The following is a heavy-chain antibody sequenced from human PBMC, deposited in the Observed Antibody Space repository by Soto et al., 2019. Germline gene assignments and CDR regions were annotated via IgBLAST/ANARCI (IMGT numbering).Heavy chain of an antibody. V-gene: IGHV3-30-3*01. CDR2: ISYDGSNK. J-gene: IGHJ6*02. CDR1: GFTFSSYA. CDR3: ARDREAVAGKDYYGMDV. D-gene: IGHD6-19*01. Sequence: GGSLRLSCAASGFTFSSYAMHWVRQAPGKGLEWVAVISYDGSNKYYADSVKGRFTISRDNSKNTLYLQMNSLRAEDTAVYYCARDREAVAGKDYYGMDVWGQGTTVTVSS.